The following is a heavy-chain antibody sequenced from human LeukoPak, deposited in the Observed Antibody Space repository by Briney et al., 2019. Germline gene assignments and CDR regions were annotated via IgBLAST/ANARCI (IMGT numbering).Heavy chain of an antibody. CDR3: ASSRYYYDSSGYYSLDY. D-gene: IGHD3-22*01. CDR2: IIPIFGTA. V-gene: IGHV1-69*05. Sequence: SVKVSCKASGGTFISYAISWVRQAPGQGLEWMGGIIPIFGTANYAQKFQGRATMTRDTSTSTVYMELSSLRSEDTAVYYCASSRYYYDSSGYYSLDYWGQGTLVTVSS. J-gene: IGHJ4*02. CDR1: GGTFISYA.